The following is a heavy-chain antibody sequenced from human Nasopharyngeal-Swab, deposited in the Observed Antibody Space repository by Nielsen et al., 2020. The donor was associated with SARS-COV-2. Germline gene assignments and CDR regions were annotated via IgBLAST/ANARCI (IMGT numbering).Heavy chain of an antibody. CDR3: ARDPSGYDSDY. J-gene: IGHJ4*02. CDR2: INPNSGGT. D-gene: IGHD5-12*01. Sequence: ASVKVSCKASGYTFTGYYMHWVRQAPVQGLEWMGRINPNSGGTNYAQKFQGRVTMTRDTSISTAYMELSRLRSDDTAVYYCARDPSGYDSDYWGQGTLVTVSS. CDR1: GYTFTGYY. V-gene: IGHV1-2*06.